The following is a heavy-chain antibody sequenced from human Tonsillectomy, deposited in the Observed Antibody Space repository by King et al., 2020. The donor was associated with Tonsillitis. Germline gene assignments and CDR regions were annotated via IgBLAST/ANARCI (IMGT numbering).Heavy chain of an antibody. J-gene: IGHJ4*02. D-gene: IGHD1-1*01. CDR1: GFTFSDYA. CDR2: ISISGNNT. Sequence: EVQLVESGGDLVQPGGSLRLSCAASGFTFSDYAMTWVRQAPGKGLEWVSGISISGNNTYYAASVKGRFTISRDNSKNTLHLQMNSLRAEDTAIYYCVMTTPYYFVYWGQGTLVTVSS. V-gene: IGHV3-23*04. CDR3: VMTTPYYFVY.